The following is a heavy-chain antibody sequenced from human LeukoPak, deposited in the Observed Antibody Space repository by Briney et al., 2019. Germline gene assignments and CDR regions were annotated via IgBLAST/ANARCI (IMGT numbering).Heavy chain of an antibody. D-gene: IGHD5-12*01. CDR3: ANGPPINYGGYAGVY. J-gene: IGHJ4*02. Sequence: GGSLRLSCAASGFTFSSYAMHWVRQAPGKGLEWVAVISYDGSNKYYADSVKGRFTISRDNAKNSLYLQMNSLRAEDTAVYYCANGPPINYGGYAGVYWGQGTLVTVSS. CDR1: GFTFSSYA. V-gene: IGHV3-30-3*01. CDR2: ISYDGSNK.